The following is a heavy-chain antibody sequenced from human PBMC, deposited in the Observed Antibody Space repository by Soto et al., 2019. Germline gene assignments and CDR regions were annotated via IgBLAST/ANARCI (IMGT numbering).Heavy chain of an antibody. CDR3: ARDLVVATRRRGSFDY. CDR1: GFIFSSYE. J-gene: IGHJ4*02. D-gene: IGHD5-12*01. V-gene: IGHV3-48*03. CDR2: ISGRGGSI. Sequence: EVQLVESGGNLVQPGGSLRLSCAASGFIFSSYEMNWVRQAPGKGLEWVSYISGRGGSIFYADSVKGRFTISRDNSKNSLYLQMNSLRAEDTAVYYCARDLVVATRRRGSFDYWGQGTLVTVSS.